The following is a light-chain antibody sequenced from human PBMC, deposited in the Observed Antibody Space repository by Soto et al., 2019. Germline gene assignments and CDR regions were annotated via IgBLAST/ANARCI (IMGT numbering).Light chain of an antibody. J-gene: IGLJ1*01. V-gene: IGLV2-14*01. CDR2: DVS. CDR1: SSDVGDYNY. Sequence: QSVLAQPASVSGSPGQSITISCTGTSSDVGDYNYVSWYQQHPGKAPKLMIYDVSNRPSGVSNRFSGSKSGNTASLTISGLQAEDEADYYCSSYTSTSHYVFGTVTKVTV. CDR3: SSYTSTSHYV.